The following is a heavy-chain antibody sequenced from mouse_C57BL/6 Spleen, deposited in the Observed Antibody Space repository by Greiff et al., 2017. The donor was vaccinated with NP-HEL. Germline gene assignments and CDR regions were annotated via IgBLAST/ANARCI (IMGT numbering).Heavy chain of an antibody. V-gene: IGHV1-62-2*01. CDR2: FYPGSGSI. D-gene: IGHD2-4*01. CDR3: ARHEAYYDYEDYFDY. CDR1: GYTFTEYT. Sequence: VQLQESGAELVKPGASVKLSCKASGYTFTEYTIHWVKQRSGQGLEWIGWFYPGSGSIKYNEKFKDKATLTADKSSSTVYRELSRLTSEDSAVYFCARHEAYYDYEDYFDYWGQGTTLTVSS. J-gene: IGHJ2*01.